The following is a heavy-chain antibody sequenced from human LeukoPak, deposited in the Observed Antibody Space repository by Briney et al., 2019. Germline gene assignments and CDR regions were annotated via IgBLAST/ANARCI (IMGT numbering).Heavy chain of an antibody. CDR1: GFTFSSSW. CDR2: IKEDGSEK. J-gene: IGHJ4*02. D-gene: IGHD2/OR15-2a*01. V-gene: IGHV3-7*01. Sequence: GGPLRLSCAASGFTFSSSWMTWVRQAPGKGLQWVAKIKEDGSEKYYVDSVKGRFTISRDNAKNSLYLQMDSLRVEDTAVYYCMSGLSYWGQGTLVTVSS. CDR3: MSGLSY.